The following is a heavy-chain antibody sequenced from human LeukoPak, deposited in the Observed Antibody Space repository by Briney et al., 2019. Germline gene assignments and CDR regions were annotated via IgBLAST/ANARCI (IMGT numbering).Heavy chain of an antibody. CDR2: ISGNGDST. CDR3: AKRQKYGDGCLDY. Sequence: GGSLRLSCAASGFTFSSYAMSWVRQAPGKGLEWVSAISGNGDSTYYADSVEGRFTISRDNSKNTLFLQMNSLSAEDTAIYYCAKRQKYGDGCLDYWGQGTLVTVSS. J-gene: IGHJ4*02. V-gene: IGHV3-23*01. D-gene: IGHD5-24*01. CDR1: GFTFSSYA.